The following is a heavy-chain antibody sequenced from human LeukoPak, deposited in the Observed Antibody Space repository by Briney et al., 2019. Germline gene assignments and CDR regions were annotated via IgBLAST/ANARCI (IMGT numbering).Heavy chain of an antibody. J-gene: IGHJ4*02. CDR1: GYTLTELS. D-gene: IGHD3-10*01. CDR2: FDPEDGET. Sequence: ASVKVSCKVSGYTLTELSMHWVRQAPGKGLEWMGGFDPEDGETIYAQKFQGRVTMTEDTSTDTAYIELSSLRSEDTAVYYRATGYYGSGRPSDMGYWGQGTLVTVSS. CDR3: ATGYYGSGRPSDMGY. V-gene: IGHV1-24*01.